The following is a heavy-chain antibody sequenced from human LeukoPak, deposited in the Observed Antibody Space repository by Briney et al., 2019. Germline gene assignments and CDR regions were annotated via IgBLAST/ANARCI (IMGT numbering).Heavy chain of an antibody. D-gene: IGHD3-10*01. J-gene: IGHJ4*02. V-gene: IGHV3-23*01. CDR2: ISERGGST. CDR1: GISLSNYA. Sequence: GGSLRLSCVVSGISLSNYAMTWVRQAPGKGLEWVSYISERGGSTTYADSVKGRFTISRDTSLNTLYLQMNNLRGEDTAVYFCAKRGVVIRGILVIGYHQEAYHYDFWGQGVLVTVSS. CDR3: AKRGVVIRGILVIGYHQEAYHYDF.